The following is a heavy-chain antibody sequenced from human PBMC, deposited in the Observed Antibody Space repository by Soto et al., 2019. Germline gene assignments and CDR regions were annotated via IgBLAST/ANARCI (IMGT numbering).Heavy chain of an antibody. Sequence: QVQLVESGGGVVQPGRSLRLSCAASGFTFSSYAMHWVRQAPGKGLEWVAVISYDGSNKYYADSVKGRFTISRDNSKNTLYLQMNSLRAEDTAVYYCARDPHSSFGYWGQGTPVTVSS. CDR1: GFTFSSYA. CDR3: ARDPHSSFGY. D-gene: IGHD6-13*01. V-gene: IGHV3-30-3*01. CDR2: ISYDGSNK. J-gene: IGHJ4*02.